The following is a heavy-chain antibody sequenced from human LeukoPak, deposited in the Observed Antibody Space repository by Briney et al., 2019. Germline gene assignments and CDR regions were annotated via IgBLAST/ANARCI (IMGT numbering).Heavy chain of an antibody. CDR3: ALEVYYSDNSAFDY. D-gene: IGHD4-11*01. CDR2: INPNSGGT. CDR1: GYIFTGYY. J-gene: IGHJ4*01. V-gene: IGHV1-2*02. Sequence: ASVSVSCRASGYIFTGYYMHWVRQASGQGLEGMGWINPNSGGTNHAQRFQGRVIMTRDTSITTAYMELSRLRSDDTAVYYCALEVYYSDNSAFDYWGQGTLVTVSS.